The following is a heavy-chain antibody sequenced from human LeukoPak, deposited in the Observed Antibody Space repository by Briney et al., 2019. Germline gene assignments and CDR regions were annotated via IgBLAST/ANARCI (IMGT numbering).Heavy chain of an antibody. CDR2: INHSGST. CDR1: GGSFSGYY. J-gene: IGHJ4*02. CDR3: ASVIGYRDY. Sequence: PSETLSLTCVVYGGSFSGYYWSWIRQPPGKGLEWIGEINHSGSTNYNPSLKSRVTISVDTSKNQFSLKLSSVTAADTAVYYCASVIGYRDYWGQGTLVTVSS. V-gene: IGHV4-34*01. D-gene: IGHD6-13*01.